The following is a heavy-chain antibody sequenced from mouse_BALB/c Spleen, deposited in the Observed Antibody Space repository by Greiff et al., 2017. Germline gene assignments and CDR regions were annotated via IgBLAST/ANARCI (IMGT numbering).Heavy chain of an antibody. CDR1: GFTFSSYG. J-gene: IGHJ4*01. V-gene: IGHV5-6*01. D-gene: IGHD2-4*01. Sequence: EVQVVESGGDLVKPGGSLKLSCAASGFTFSSYGMSWVRQTPDKRLEWVATISSGGSYTYYPDSVKGRFTISRDNAKNTLYLQMSSLKSEDTAMYYCARRKYDYDDDYAMDYWGQGTSVTVSS. CDR2: ISSGGSYT. CDR3: ARRKYDYDDDYAMDY.